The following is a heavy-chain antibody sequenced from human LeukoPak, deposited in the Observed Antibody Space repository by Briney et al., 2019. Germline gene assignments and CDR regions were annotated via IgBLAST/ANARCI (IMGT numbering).Heavy chain of an antibody. CDR1: GSTVSSHG. CDR3: ARDYSSSGYYYYMDV. J-gene: IGHJ6*03. V-gene: IGHV3-30*03. Sequence: GGSLRLSCAASGSTVSSHGMHWVRQAPGKGLEWVAVISYDGSNKYYADSVKGRFTISRDNSKNTLYLQMNSLRAEDTAVYYCARDYSSSGYYYYMDVCGKGTTVTVSS. CDR2: ISYDGSNK. D-gene: IGHD6-6*01.